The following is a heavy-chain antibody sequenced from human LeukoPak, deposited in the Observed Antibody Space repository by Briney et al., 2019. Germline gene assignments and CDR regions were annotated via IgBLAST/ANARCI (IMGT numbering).Heavy chain of an antibody. Sequence: GGSLRLSCAASGFTFSSYAMSWVRQAPGKXLEWVSAISGSGGSTYYADSVKGRFTISRDNSKNTLYLQMNSLRAEDTAVYYCAKDQQKYYYDSSGYYYFDYWGQGTLVTVSS. CDR2: ISGSGGST. J-gene: IGHJ4*02. CDR1: GFTFSSYA. V-gene: IGHV3-23*01. D-gene: IGHD3-22*01. CDR3: AKDQQKYYYDSSGYYYFDY.